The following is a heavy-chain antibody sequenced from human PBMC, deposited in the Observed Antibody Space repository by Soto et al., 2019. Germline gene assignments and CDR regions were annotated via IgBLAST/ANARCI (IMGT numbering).Heavy chain of an antibody. CDR1: GFTFSRYS. D-gene: IGHD3-10*01. CDR2: ISSTTNYI. CDR3: AKTDYYGSLMGP. J-gene: IGHJ5*02. Sequence: PGGSLRLSCAASGFTFSRYSMNWVRQAPGKGLEWVSSISSTTNYIYYADSMKGRFTVSRDNAKNSVYLDMNSLRAEDTAVYYCAKTDYYGSLMGPWGQGTLVTVSS. V-gene: IGHV3-21*04.